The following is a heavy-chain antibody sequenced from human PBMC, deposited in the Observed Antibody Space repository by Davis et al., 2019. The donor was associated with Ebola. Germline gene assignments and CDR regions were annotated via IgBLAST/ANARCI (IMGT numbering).Heavy chain of an antibody. CDR1: GGSFSGYY. J-gene: IGHJ6*03. CDR2: INHSGST. CDR3: ARLGYSSSFMDV. D-gene: IGHD6-19*01. V-gene: IGHV4-34*01. Sequence: PSETLSLTCAVYGGSFSGYYWSWIRQPPGKGLEWIGEINHSGSTNYNPSLKSRVTLSVDRSKNQFSLRLSSVSAADTAVYYCARLGYSSSFMDVWGTGTTVIVSS.